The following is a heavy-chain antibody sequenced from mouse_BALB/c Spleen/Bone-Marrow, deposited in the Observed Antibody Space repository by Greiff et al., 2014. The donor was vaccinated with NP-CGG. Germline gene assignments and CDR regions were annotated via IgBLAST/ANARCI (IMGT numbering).Heavy chain of an antibody. CDR3: ARSPTMITTYSGAMDY. CDR2: IYPGNSDT. Sequence: EVKLLESGTVLARPGASVKMSCKASGYSFTSYWMYWVKQRPGQGLEWIGAIYPGNSDTSYNQKFKGKAKLTAVSSASTAYMELSSLTNEDSAFYYCARSPTMITTYSGAMDYWGQGTSVTVSS. CDR1: GYSFTSYW. J-gene: IGHJ4*01. V-gene: IGHV1-5*01. D-gene: IGHD2-4*01.